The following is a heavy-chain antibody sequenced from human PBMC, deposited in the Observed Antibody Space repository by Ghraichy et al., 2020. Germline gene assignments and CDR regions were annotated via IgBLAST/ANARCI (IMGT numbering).Heavy chain of an antibody. CDR3: TTAQAETDY. CDR2: IKSKTDGWTT. CDR1: GFTFSNAW. D-gene: IGHD6-19*01. Sequence: GGSLRLSCAASGFTFSNAWMSWVRQAPGKGLEWVGRIKSKTDGWTTDYAAPVKGRFTISRDDSKNTLYLQMNSLKTEDTAVYYCTTAQAETDYWGQGTLVTVSS. J-gene: IGHJ4*02. V-gene: IGHV3-15*01.